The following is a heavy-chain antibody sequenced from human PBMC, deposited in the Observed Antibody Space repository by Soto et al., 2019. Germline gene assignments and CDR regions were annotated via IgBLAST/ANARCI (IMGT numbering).Heavy chain of an antibody. V-gene: IGHV3-23*01. D-gene: IGHD3-3*01. CDR1: GFTFSSYA. J-gene: IGHJ5*02. CDR3: AKGPVLRFLDWLLYNWFDP. CDR2: ISGSGGST. Sequence: PGGSLRLSCAASGFTFSSYAMSWVRQAPGKGLEWVSAISGSGGSTYYADSVKGRFSISRDNSKNTLYLQMNSLRAEYTAVYYCAKGPVLRFLDWLLYNWFDPWGQGTLVTVSS.